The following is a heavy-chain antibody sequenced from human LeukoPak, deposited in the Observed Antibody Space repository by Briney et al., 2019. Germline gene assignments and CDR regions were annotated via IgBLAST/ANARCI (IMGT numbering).Heavy chain of an antibody. V-gene: IGHV3-48*01. CDR1: GFTFSSHS. Sequence: GGSLRLTCAASGFTFSSHSMNWVRQAPGKGLEWVSYISSSSSTIYYADSVKGRFTISRDNAKNSLYLQMNSLRAEDTAVYYCARGAYYYEDWGQGTLVTVSS. CDR2: ISSSSSTI. CDR3: ARGAYYYED. J-gene: IGHJ4*02. D-gene: IGHD3-22*01.